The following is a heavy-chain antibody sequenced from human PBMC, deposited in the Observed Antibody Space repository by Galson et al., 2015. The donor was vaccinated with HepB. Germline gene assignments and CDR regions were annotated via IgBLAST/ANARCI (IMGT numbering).Heavy chain of an antibody. J-gene: IGHJ6*02. Sequence: SLRLSCAASGFTFSNAWMNWVRQAPGKGLEWVGRFKSKTDGGTTDYAAPVKGRFTISRDDSKNTLYLQMNSLKTEDTAVYYCTTGDIVVVPAAILMLGYYYYGMDVWGQGTTVTVSS. V-gene: IGHV3-15*07. CDR2: FKSKTDGGTT. CDR3: TTGDIVVVPAAILMLGYYYYGMDV. CDR1: GFTFSNAW. D-gene: IGHD2-2*02.